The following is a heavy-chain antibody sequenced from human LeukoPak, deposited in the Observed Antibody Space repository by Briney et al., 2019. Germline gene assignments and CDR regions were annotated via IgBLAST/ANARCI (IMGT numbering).Heavy chain of an antibody. CDR2: ISYDGSNK. Sequence: GGSLRLSCAASGFTFSSYGMHWVCQAPGKGLEWVAVISYDGSNKYYADSVKGRFTISRDNAKNSLYLQMNSLRAEDTALYYCARDYDSSGYSDAFDIWGQGTMVTVSS. J-gene: IGHJ3*02. CDR1: GFTFSSYG. CDR3: ARDYDSSGYSDAFDI. V-gene: IGHV3-30*03. D-gene: IGHD3-22*01.